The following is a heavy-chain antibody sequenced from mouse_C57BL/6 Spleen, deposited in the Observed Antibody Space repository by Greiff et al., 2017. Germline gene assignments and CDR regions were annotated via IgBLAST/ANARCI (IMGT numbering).Heavy chain of an antibody. Sequence: QVQLQQSGPGLVQPSQSLSITCTVSGFSLTSYGVHWVRQSPGKGLEWLGVIWSGGSTDYNAAFISRLSISKYNSKSQVFFKMNRLQADDTAIYNCARKEIPPYEYDGFAYGGQGILVPVSA. D-gene: IGHD2-4*01. CDR2: IWSGGST. V-gene: IGHV2-2*01. CDR1: GFSLTSYG. J-gene: IGHJ3*01. CDR3: ARKEIPPYEYDGFAY.